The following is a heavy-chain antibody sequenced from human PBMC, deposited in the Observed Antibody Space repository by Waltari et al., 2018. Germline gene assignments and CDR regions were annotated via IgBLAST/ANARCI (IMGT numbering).Heavy chain of an antibody. Sequence: QVQLVQRGAEVKKPGASVKVSCKASGYTFTGYYIHWVRQAPGQGLGWMGRINPNSGGTNYAQKVQGRVTMTRDTSINTAYMELSRLRPDDTAVYYCAKGQEHYYDNSGSFVSWGQGTLVTVSS. CDR3: AKGQEHYYDNSGSFVS. J-gene: IGHJ5*01. CDR2: INPNSGGT. V-gene: IGHV1-2*06. CDR1: GYTFTGYY. D-gene: IGHD3-22*01.